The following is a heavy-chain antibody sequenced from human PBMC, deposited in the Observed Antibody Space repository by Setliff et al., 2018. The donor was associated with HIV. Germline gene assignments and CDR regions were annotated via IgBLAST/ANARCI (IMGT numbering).Heavy chain of an antibody. D-gene: IGHD3-3*01. CDR2: INYSGST. Sequence: ASETLSLTCTVSGGSISSSGYYWSWIRQHPGKGLEWIGYINYSGSTYYNPSLKSRVTISVDTSKNQFSLKLSSVTAADTAMYFCARESRNDFWSGYYRTFDIWGQGTMVTVSS. CDR1: GGSISSSGYY. J-gene: IGHJ3*02. V-gene: IGHV4-31*03. CDR3: ARESRNDFWSGYYRTFDI.